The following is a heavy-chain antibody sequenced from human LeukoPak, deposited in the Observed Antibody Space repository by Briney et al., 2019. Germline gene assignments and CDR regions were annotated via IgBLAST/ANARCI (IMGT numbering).Heavy chain of an antibody. V-gene: IGHV3-30*02. CDR3: AKDLGDAGRLDKYDAFDI. J-gene: IGHJ3*02. Sequence: GGSLRLSCAASGFTFSSYSMNWVRQAPGKGLEWVAFIRYDGSNKYYADSVKGRFTISRDNSKNTLYLQMNSLRAEDTAVYYCAKDLGDAGRLDKYDAFDIWGQGTMVTVSS. D-gene: IGHD3-10*01. CDR2: IRYDGSNK. CDR1: GFTFSSYS.